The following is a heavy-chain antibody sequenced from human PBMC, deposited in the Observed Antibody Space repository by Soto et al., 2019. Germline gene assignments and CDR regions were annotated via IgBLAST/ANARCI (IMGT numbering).Heavy chain of an antibody. CDR2: IRSKAYGGTT. D-gene: IGHD5-12*01. CDR1: GFTFGDYS. J-gene: IGHJ5*02. V-gene: IGHV3-49*03. CDR3: YRDRLRFMRRFDP. Sequence: GGSLRLSCTASGFTFGDYSMSWFRQAPGKGLEWVGFIRSKAYGGTTEYAASVKGRFTISRDDSKSIAYLKMNSLKTEDTAVYYCYRDRLRFMRRFDPWGQRTLVTV.